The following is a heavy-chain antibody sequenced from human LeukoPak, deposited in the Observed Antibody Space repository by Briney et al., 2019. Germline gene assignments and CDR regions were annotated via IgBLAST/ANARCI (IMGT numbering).Heavy chain of an antibody. Sequence: SETLSLTCTVSGGSTSSSNYYWGWIRQPPGTGLEWIGGIHYSGNTYYNPSLKSRVTISVDTSKNQFSLRLSSVTAADTAVYYCARLGAGPTYYDFWSGYSSFYFDYWGQGTLVTVSS. CDR1: GGSTSSSNYY. J-gene: IGHJ4*02. CDR3: ARLGAGPTYYDFWSGYSSFYFDY. CDR2: IHYSGNT. D-gene: IGHD3-3*01. V-gene: IGHV4-39*01.